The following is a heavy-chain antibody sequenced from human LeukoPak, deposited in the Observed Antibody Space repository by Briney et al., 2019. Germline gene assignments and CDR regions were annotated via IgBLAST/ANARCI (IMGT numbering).Heavy chain of an antibody. D-gene: IGHD3-3*01. CDR3: AREGAMTYSWSY. J-gene: IGHJ4*02. V-gene: IGHV1-2*02. Sequence: ASVKVSCKASGYTFTSYGISWVRQAPGQGLEWMGWINPNSGGTNYAQKFQGRVTMTRDTSISTAYMELSRLRSDDTAVYYCAREGAMTYSWSYWGQGTLVTVSS. CDR1: GYTFTSYG. CDR2: INPNSGGT.